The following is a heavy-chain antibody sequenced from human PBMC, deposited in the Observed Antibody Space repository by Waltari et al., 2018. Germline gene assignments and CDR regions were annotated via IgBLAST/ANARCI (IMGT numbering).Heavy chain of an antibody. J-gene: IGHJ4*02. Sequence: QVQLVQSGAEVKKPGASVTVSCKASGYTFIANYMHWVRQAPGQGLEWMGRINPNSGDTDYAQKFQGRVTMTRDTSISTAYMELSRLTSDDTAFYYCARDSQTAKSAPFDSWGQGTLVTVSS. V-gene: IGHV1-2*02. CDR2: INPNSGDT. CDR1: GYTFIANY. CDR3: ARDSQTAKSAPFDS.